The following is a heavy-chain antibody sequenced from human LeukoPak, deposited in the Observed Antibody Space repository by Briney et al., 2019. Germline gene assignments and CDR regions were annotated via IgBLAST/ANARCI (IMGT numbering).Heavy chain of an antibody. J-gene: IGHJ4*02. D-gene: IGHD2-8*01. CDR2: ISDSGGST. Sequence: GALRLSCAASGFTFSTYAMSWLRQAPGKGLEWVSAISDSGGSTYYADSVKGRFSISRDNSKNTLYLQMNSLRAEDTAVYYCARDRMVYEYWGQGTRVTVSS. CDR1: GFTFSTYA. V-gene: IGHV3-23*01. CDR3: ARDRMVYEY.